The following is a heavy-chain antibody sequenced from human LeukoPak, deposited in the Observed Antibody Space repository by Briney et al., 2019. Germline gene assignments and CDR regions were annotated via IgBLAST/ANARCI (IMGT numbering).Heavy chain of an antibody. J-gene: IGHJ4*02. Sequence: GGSLRLSCAASGFSFSSYGMHWVRQAPGKGLEWVAVISSYDGRNKYYADSVKGRFTISRDNSKNTLYLQMNSLRAEDTAVYYCAKDLPGYYGSGSYYRVLDYWGQGTLVTVSS. V-gene: IGHV3-30*18. CDR2: ISSYDGRNK. CDR3: AKDLPGYYGSGSYYRVLDY. D-gene: IGHD3-10*01. CDR1: GFSFSSYG.